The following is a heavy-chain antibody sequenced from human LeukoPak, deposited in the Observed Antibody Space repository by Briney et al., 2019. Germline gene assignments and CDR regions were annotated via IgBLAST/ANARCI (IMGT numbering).Heavy chain of an antibody. J-gene: IGHJ6*02. CDR2: ISSSGSTI. CDR1: GFTFSDYY. D-gene: IGHD6-6*01. CDR3: ASTAIAARPGYYYYGMDV. V-gene: IGHV3-11*01. Sequence: GGSLRLSCAASGFTFSDYYMSWIRQAPGKGLEWVSYISSSGSTIYYADSVKGRFTISRDNAKNSLCLQMNSLRAEDTAVYYCASTAIAARPGYYYYGMDVWGQGTTVTVSS.